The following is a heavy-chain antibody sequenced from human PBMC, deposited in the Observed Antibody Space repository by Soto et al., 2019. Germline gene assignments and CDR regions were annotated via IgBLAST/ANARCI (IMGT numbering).Heavy chain of an antibody. J-gene: IGHJ3*02. CDR1: GFIFDDHA. Sequence: GGSLRLSCAASGFIFDDHAMYWVRQAPRKGLEWVAGISWNSGHIGYADSVKGRFTVSRDNAKNSLHLQMNSLRPEDTAFYYCAKGNKIFGMLIPRDAFDIWGQGTMVTVSS. V-gene: IGHV3-9*01. D-gene: IGHD3-3*01. CDR3: AKGNKIFGMLIPRDAFDI. CDR2: ISWNSGHI.